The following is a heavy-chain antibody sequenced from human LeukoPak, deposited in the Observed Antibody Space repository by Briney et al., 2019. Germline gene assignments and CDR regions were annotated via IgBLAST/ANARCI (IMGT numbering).Heavy chain of an antibody. D-gene: IGHD5-12*01. CDR2: INHSGST. CDR3: ASFYDSFDY. J-gene: IGHJ4*02. V-gene: IGHV4-34*01. CDR1: GGSFSSYY. Sequence: SETLSLTCAVYGGSFSSYYWSWIRQPPGKGLEWIGEINHSGSTNYNPSLKSRVTISVDTSKNQFSLKLSSVTAADTAVYYCASFYDSFDYWGQGTLVTVSS.